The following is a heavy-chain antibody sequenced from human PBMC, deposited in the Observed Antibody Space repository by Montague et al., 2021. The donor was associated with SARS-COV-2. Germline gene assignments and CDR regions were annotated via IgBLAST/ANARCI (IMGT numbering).Heavy chain of an antibody. Sequence: SETLSLTCAVYGGSFSGYYWSWIRQPPGKGLQWIGEINYSGSTNYNPSLKSRVTISVDTSKNQLSLKLSSVTAADTAVYYCARVRYYGSGTSLGMDVWGQGTTVTVSS. J-gene: IGHJ6*02. CDR3: ARVRYYGSGTSLGMDV. CDR2: INYSGST. CDR1: GGSFSGYY. D-gene: IGHD3-10*01. V-gene: IGHV4-34*01.